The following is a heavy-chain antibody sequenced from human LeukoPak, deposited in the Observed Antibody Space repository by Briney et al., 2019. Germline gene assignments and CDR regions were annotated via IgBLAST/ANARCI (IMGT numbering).Heavy chain of an antibody. CDR1: GYTFTGYY. CDR2: INPNSGGT. CDR3: ARSFTATPYYYYGMDV. V-gene: IGHV1-2*02. J-gene: IGHJ6*02. D-gene: IGHD2-15*01. Sequence: ASVKVSCKAFGYTFTGYYMHWVRQAPGQGLEWMGWINPNSGGTNYAQKFQGRVTMTRDTSISTAYMELSRLRSDDTAVYYCARSFTATPYYYYGMDVWGQGTTVTVSS.